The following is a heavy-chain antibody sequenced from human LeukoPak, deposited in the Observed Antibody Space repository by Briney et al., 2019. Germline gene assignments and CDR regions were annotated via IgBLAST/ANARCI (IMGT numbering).Heavy chain of an antibody. D-gene: IGHD5-24*01. Sequence: SETLSLTCTVSGGSISSGSYYWSWIRQPAGKGLEWIGRIYTSGSTNYNPSLKSRVTISVDTSKNQFSLKLSSVTAADTAVYYCTRGSDGEYDSWGQGTLVTVSS. CDR2: IYTSGST. CDR3: TRGSDGEYDS. CDR1: GGSISSGSYY. V-gene: IGHV4-61*02. J-gene: IGHJ4*02.